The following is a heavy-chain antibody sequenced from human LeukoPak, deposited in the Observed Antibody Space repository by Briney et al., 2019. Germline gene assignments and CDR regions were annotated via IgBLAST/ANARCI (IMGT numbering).Heavy chain of an antibody. V-gene: IGHV4-59*08. CDR3: ARHGQQLGIVRYYFDY. Sequence: SETLSLTCTVSGGSISSFAGSWIRQPPGKELEWIGYIFYTGTTNYNPSLKSRVTISLDTSKNRISLKLTSVTAADTAVYYCARHGQQLGIVRYYFDYWGQGILVTVSS. D-gene: IGHD6-13*01. J-gene: IGHJ4*02. CDR1: GGSISSFA. CDR2: IFYTGTT.